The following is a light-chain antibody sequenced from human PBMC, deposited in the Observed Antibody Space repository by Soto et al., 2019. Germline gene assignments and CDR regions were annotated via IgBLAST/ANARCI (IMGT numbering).Light chain of an antibody. J-gene: IGKJ1*01. CDR1: QTISSW. Sequence: DIRMTQSPSTLSGSVGDIVTTTCRASQTISSWLAWYQQKPGKAPKLMIYKASTSKSGVPSRFSGSGSGTECTLTISSLQPDDFATYYCQHYNSYSEAFGQGTKVDIK. CDR3: QHYNSYSEA. V-gene: IGKV1-5*03. CDR2: KAS.